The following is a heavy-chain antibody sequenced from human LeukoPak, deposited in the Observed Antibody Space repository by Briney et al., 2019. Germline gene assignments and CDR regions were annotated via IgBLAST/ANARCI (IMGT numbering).Heavy chain of an antibody. CDR2: INHSGST. D-gene: IGHD1-26*01. V-gene: IGHV4-34*01. Sequence: SETLSLTCAVYGGSFSGYYWSWIRQPPGKGLEWIGEINHSGSTNYNPSLKSRVTISVDTSKNQFSLKLSSVSAADTAVYYCARHSGSYRTPYYFDYWGQGTLVTVSS. CDR3: ARHSGSYRTPYYFDY. CDR1: GGSFSGYY. J-gene: IGHJ4*02.